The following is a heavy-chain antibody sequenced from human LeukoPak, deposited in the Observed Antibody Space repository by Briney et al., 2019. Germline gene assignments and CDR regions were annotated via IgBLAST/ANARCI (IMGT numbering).Heavy chain of an antibody. CDR3: ARTRGANLWTTVTPKFDP. CDR1: GYTFTSYY. Sequence: ASVKVSCKASGYTFTSYYMHWVRQAPGQGLEWMGIINPSGGSTSYAQKFQGRVTMTRDTSTSTVYMELSSLRSEDTAVYYCARTRGANLWTTVTPKFDPWGQGTLVTVSS. V-gene: IGHV1-46*01. J-gene: IGHJ5*02. CDR2: INPSGGST. D-gene: IGHD4-11*01.